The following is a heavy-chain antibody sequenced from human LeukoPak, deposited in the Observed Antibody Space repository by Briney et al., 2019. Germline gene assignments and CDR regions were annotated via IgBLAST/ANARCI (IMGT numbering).Heavy chain of an antibody. CDR1: GGTFSSYA. J-gene: IGHJ3*02. D-gene: IGHD2/OR15-2a*01. CDR3: ATKNSIPRFSHGAFDI. Sequence: SVKVSCKASGGTFSSYAISWVRQAPGQGLEWMGGIIPIFGTANYAQKFQGRVTITTDESTSTAYMELSSLRPEDTAVYYCATKNSIPRFSHGAFDIWGQGTMVTVSS. CDR2: IIPIFGTA. V-gene: IGHV1-69*05.